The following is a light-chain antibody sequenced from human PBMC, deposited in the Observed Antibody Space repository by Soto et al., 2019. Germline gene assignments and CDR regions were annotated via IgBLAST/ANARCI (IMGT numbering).Light chain of an antibody. CDR1: QSVSSNY. CDR3: LQRINWPLT. V-gene: IGKV3-11*01. J-gene: IGKJ4*01. CDR2: DAS. Sequence: EIVLTQSPGTLSLSPGERATLSCRASQSVSSNYLAWYQQKPGQAPRLLIYDASNRATGIPARFSGSGSGTDFTLTISSLEPEDFATYYCLQRINWPLTFGGGTKVDIK.